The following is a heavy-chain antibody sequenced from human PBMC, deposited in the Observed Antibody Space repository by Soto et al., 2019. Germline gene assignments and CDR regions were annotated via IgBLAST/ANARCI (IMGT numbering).Heavy chain of an antibody. CDR3: ATVYEH. J-gene: IGHJ4*02. V-gene: IGHV3-74*01. D-gene: IGHD3-22*01. CDR2: VDSDGSGT. CDR1: GITFSGYW. Sequence: EVQLVESGGGSVQPGGSLRLSCVASGITFSGYWMHWVRQVPGKGLVWVGRVDSDGSGTSYADSVKGRFTISRDNAKNTLYLQMNSLRVEDTAVYYCATVYEHWGQGIPVTVSS.